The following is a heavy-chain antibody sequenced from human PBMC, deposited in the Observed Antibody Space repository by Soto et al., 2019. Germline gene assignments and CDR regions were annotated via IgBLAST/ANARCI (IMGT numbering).Heavy chain of an antibody. CDR3: AASTFYYGIDV. CDR2: IYPGDSDT. Sequence: PGESLKFSCKGSGYTFTNYWIGWVRQMPGKGLEWMGIIYPGDSDTKYNPSFQGQVTISADKSITTTYLQWSSLKASDTAIYYCAASTFYYGIDVWGQGATVTVSS. J-gene: IGHJ6*02. CDR1: GYTFTNYW. V-gene: IGHV5-51*01.